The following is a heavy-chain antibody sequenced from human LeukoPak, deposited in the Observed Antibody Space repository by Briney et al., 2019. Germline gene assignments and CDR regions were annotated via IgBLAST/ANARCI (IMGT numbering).Heavy chain of an antibody. CDR1: CGSISSSNW. V-gene: IGHV4-4*02. J-gene: IGHJ6*03. D-gene: IGHD6-19*01. CDR3: ARVSAVAGIYYYYYMDV. CDR2: IYHSGST. Sequence: SGTLSITCAVSCGSISSSNWWSCVRQPPGKGLEWIGEIYHSGSTNYNPSLKSRVTISVDTSKNQFSLKLSSVTAADTAVYYCARVSAVAGIYYYYYMDVWGKGTTVTISS.